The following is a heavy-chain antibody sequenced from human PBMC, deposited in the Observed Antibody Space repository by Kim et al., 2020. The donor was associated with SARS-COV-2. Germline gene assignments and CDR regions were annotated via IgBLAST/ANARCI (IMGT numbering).Heavy chain of an antibody. J-gene: IGHJ4*02. CDR3: AREAGGCGGDCNDY. V-gene: IGHV3-48*03. CDR1: GFTFSNYE. D-gene: IGHD2-21*02. CDR2: IGGDGSAI. Sequence: GGSLRLSCAASGFTFSNYEMNWVRQAPGKGLEWVSYIGGDGSAIHYADSVRGRFTTSRDNAQHSLYLQMNSLRAEDTGVYYCAREAGGCGGDCNDYWGQGALVTASS.